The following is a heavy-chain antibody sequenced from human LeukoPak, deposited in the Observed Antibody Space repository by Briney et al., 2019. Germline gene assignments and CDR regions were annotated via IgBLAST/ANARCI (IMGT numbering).Heavy chain of an antibody. Sequence: GGSLRLSCAASGFTLSSYAMSWVRQGPGKGQEWVSAISVSGNTYHADSVKGRFTISRDSSKNTLYLQMNSLRVEDTAVYYCAKEKVPGYSSVLDYWGQGTLVTVSS. CDR3: AKEKVPGYSSVLDY. CDR1: GFTLSSYA. V-gene: IGHV3-23*01. CDR2: ISVSGNT. J-gene: IGHJ4*02. D-gene: IGHD6-19*01.